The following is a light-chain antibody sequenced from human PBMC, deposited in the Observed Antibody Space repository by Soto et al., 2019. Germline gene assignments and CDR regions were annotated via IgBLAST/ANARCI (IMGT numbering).Light chain of an antibody. Sequence: EIVLTQSPVTLSLSPGERATLSCRASQSVRSFLAWYQQKPGQAPRLLIYDASNRATGVPGRFSGSGSGTDFTLTISRLEPEDFAVYYCQQRRSWPPALSFGGGTKVE. J-gene: IGKJ4*01. CDR2: DAS. CDR1: QSVRSF. CDR3: QQRRSWPPALS. V-gene: IGKV3-11*01.